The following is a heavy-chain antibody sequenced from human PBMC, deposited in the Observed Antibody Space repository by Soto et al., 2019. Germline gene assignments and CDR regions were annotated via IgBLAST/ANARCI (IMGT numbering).Heavy chain of an antibody. CDR2: LYDVDGS. V-gene: IGHV3-53*01. D-gene: IGHD1-1*01. CDR3: ATWHEREHAYDV. J-gene: IGHJ3*01. CDR1: GLTVSGKKY. Sequence: DVQLLESGGGLMQPGESLRLSCAASGLTVSGKKYVAWVRQAPGKALEWVSALYDVDGSFYADYVKGRFTTSSDSSKTTVYLQMHGLRPDDTVDYYCATWHEREHAYDVWGQETTVTVSS.